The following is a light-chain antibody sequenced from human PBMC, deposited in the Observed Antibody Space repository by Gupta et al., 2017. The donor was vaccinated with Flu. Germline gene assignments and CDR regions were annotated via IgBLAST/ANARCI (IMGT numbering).Light chain of an antibody. V-gene: IGKV3-20*01. CDR3: QQFGFAT. CDR1: QSVSSSY. Sequence: EIVLTQSPGTLSLPPGERATLSCRASQSVSSSYLAWYQQKPGQAPRLLIYGASSRATGIPDRFSGSGSGTDFTLTISRLEPEDFAVYYCQQFGFATFGQGTKVEIK. J-gene: IGKJ1*01. CDR2: GAS.